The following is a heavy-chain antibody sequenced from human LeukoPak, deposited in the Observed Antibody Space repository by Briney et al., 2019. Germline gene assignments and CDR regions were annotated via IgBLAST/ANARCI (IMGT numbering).Heavy chain of an antibody. CDR1: GFTFSGYA. J-gene: IGHJ4*02. CDR3: AKDLGGYSYPQ. Sequence: GGSLRLSCAASGFTFSGYAMSWVRQAPGKGLEWVSAISGSGGSTYYADSVKGRFTISRDNSKNTLYLQMNSLRAEDTAVYYCAKDLGGYSYPQWGQGTLVTVSS. CDR2: ISGSGGST. V-gene: IGHV3-23*01. D-gene: IGHD5-18*01.